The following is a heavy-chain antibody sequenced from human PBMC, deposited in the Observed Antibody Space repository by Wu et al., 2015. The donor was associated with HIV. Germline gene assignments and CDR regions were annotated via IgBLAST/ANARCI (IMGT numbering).Heavy chain of an antibody. V-gene: IGHV1-69*13. J-gene: IGHJ6*03. CDR3: ARGDRDYYFYMDV. Sequence: QVQLVQSGAEVKKPGSSVKVSCKASGGTFSSYVISWVRQAPGQGLESMGRIIPIFGTPNYAQKFQGRVTITADESTSTAYMELSSLRSDDTALYYCARGDRDYYFYMDVWGKGTTVIVSS. CDR2: IIPIFGTP. CDR1: GGTFSSYV.